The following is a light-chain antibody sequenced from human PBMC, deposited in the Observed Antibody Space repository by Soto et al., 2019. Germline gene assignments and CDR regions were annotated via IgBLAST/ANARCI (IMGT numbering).Light chain of an antibody. CDR2: DAS. J-gene: IGKJ1*01. V-gene: IGKV3-11*01. CDR1: QSVSSY. CDR3: QHRSNWT. Sequence: EIVLPQSPATLSLSPGERATLSCRASQSVSSYLAWYQQKPGQAPRLLIYDASNRATGIPARFSGRWSGTDFTRTISSLEPEDFAVYYCQHRSNWTFGQGTKVEIK.